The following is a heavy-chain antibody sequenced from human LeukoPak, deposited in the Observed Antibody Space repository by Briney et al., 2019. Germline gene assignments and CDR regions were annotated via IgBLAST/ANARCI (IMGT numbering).Heavy chain of an antibody. J-gene: IGHJ4*02. V-gene: IGHV3-30*18. CDR1: GFTFSSYG. Sequence: GGSLGLSCAASGFTFSSYGMHWVRQAPGKGLEWVAVISHDGSNKYYADSVKGRFTISRDNSKNPLYLQMNSLRAEDTAVYYCAKDRLRWAQLQYYFDYWGQGTLVTVSS. CDR2: ISHDGSNK. D-gene: IGHD2-21*01. CDR3: AKDRLRWAQLQYYFDY.